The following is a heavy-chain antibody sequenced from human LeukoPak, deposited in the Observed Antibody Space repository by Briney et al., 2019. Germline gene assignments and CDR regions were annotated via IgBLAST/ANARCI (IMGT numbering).Heavy chain of an antibody. Sequence: GTSVKVSCKASGFTPGSAVQWARQARGQRLEWIGWIVVASGHTNYAQKLQERVTITRDMSTNTDYMELSSLRSEDTAVYYCVADHPNYDYWGQGTLITVSP. D-gene: IGHD5-24*01. V-gene: IGHV1-58*01. CDR3: VADHPNYDY. CDR2: IVVASGHT. CDR1: GFTPGSA. J-gene: IGHJ4*02.